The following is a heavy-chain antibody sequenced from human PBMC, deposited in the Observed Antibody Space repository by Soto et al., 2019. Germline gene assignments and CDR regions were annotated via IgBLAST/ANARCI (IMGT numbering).Heavy chain of an antibody. CDR3: PGPDTVGYYPF. CDR2: IYHSGTT. Sequence: SETLSLTCAVSGDSISSGYYWAWIRQPPGKGLEWIGGIYHSGTTYYNPSLTSRVTISVDTSKNQFSLTLSSVTAADSAVYYCPGPDTVGYYPFWGQGTLVTVSS. D-gene: IGHD3-3*01. CDR1: GDSISSGYY. J-gene: IGHJ4*02. V-gene: IGHV4-38-2*01.